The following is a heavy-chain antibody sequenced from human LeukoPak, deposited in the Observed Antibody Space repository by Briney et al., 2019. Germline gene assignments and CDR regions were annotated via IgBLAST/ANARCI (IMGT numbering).Heavy chain of an antibody. CDR3: AREYGDYGDYDTDAFDI. D-gene: IGHD4-17*01. CDR2: IYYSGST. CDR1: GGSISSSSYY. J-gene: IGHJ3*02. V-gene: IGHV4-39*07. Sequence: SETLSLTCTVSGGSISSSSYYWGWIRQPPGKGLEWIGSIYYSGSTYYNPSLKSRVTISVDTSKNQFSLKLSSVTAADTAVYYCAREYGDYGDYDTDAFDIWGQGTMVTVSS.